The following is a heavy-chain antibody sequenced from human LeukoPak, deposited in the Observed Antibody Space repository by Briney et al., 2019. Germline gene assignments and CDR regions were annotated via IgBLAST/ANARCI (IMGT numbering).Heavy chain of an antibody. D-gene: IGHD6-13*01. CDR3: ARDGRAGSSWYGDWFDP. V-gene: IGHV4-4*02. Sequence: SGTLSLTCAVSGGSISSSNWWSWVRQPPGKGLEWIGEIYHSGSTNYNPSLKSRVTISVDKSKNQFSLKLSSVTAADTAVYYCARDGRAGSSWYGDWFDPWGLGTLVTVSS. CDR2: IYHSGST. J-gene: IGHJ5*02. CDR1: GGSISSSNW.